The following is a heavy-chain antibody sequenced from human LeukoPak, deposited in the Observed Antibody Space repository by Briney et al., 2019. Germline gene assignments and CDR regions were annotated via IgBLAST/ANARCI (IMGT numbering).Heavy chain of an antibody. CDR1: GGTFSSYA. D-gene: IGHD3-3*01. Sequence: SVKVSCKASGGTFSSYAISWVRQAPGQGLEWMGGIIPIFGTANYAQKFQGRVTITADESTSTAYVELSSLRSEDTAVYYCARRADFWSGLDYWGQGTLVTVSS. CDR2: IIPIFGTA. CDR3: ARRADFWSGLDY. V-gene: IGHV1-69*13. J-gene: IGHJ4*02.